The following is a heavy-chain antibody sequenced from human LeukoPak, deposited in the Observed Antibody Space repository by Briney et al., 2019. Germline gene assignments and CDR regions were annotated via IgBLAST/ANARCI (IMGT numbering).Heavy chain of an antibody. Sequence: GASVKVSCKASGGTFSSYAISWVRQAPGQGLEWMGIINPSGGSTSYAQKFQGRVTMTRDTSTSTVYMELSSLRSEDTAVYYCARVRGYCSSTSCYDLSPWGQGTLVTVSS. V-gene: IGHV1-46*01. CDR1: GGTFSSYA. CDR3: ARVRGYCSSTSCYDLSP. J-gene: IGHJ5*02. D-gene: IGHD2-2*01. CDR2: INPSGGST.